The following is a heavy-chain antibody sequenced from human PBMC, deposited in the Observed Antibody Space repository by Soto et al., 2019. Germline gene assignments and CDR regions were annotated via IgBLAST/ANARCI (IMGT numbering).Heavy chain of an antibody. CDR3: ARGAGDYYMDV. V-gene: IGHV4-34*01. D-gene: IGHD1-26*01. CDR1: GGSFSGYY. J-gene: IGHJ6*03. CDR2: INHSGST. Sequence: QVQLQQWGAGLLKPSETLSLTCDVYGGSFSGYYWSWIRQPPGKGLEWIGEINHSGSTNYNPSLKSRVTISVDTSKNQFSLKLSSVTAADTAVYYCARGAGDYYMDVWGKGTTVTVSS.